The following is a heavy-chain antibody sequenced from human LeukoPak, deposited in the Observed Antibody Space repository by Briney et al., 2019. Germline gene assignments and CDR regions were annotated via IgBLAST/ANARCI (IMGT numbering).Heavy chain of an antibody. J-gene: IGHJ4*02. V-gene: IGHV3-48*01. Sequence: GGSLRLSCAASGFTFSSYSMNWVRQAPVKGLEWVSYISSSSSTIYYADSVKGRFTISRDNAKNSLYLQMNSLRAEDTAVYYCARDLGDYVWGSYRDKGDYWGQGTLVTVSS. D-gene: IGHD3-16*02. CDR3: ARDLGDYVWGSYRDKGDY. CDR1: GFTFSSYS. CDR2: ISSSSSTI.